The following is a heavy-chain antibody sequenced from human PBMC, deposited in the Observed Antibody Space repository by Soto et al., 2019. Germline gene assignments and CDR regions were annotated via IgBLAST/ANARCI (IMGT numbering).Heavy chain of an antibody. J-gene: IGHJ4*02. CDR3: ARSFSDSYYDLDF. V-gene: IGHV3-9*01. CDR1: GFTFDDYA. CDR2: ISWNSASM. D-gene: IGHD1-26*01. Sequence: SLRLSCAASGFTFDDYAMHWVRQAPGKGLEWVSGISWNSASMDYADSVKDRFSISRDNAENSLYLQMNILKIEDTAFYYCARSFSDSYYDLDFWGQGTLVTVS.